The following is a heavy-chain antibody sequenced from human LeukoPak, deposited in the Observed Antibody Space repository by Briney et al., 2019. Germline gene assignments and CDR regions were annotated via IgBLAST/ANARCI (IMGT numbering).Heavy chain of an antibody. D-gene: IGHD2-2*01. CDR1: GYTFTSYD. J-gene: IGHJ4*02. Sequence: ASVKVSCKASGYTFTSYDINWVRQATGQGLEWMGWMNPNSGNTGYAQKFQGRVTLTRDTSISTAYMELSSLRSEDTAVYFCTRGLPRGRIVVVATANDYWGQGTLVTVSS. CDR3: TRGLPRGRIVVVATANDY. CDR2: MNPNSGNT. V-gene: IGHV1-8*03.